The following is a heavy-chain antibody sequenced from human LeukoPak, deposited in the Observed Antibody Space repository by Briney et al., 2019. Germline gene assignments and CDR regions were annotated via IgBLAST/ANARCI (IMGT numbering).Heavy chain of an antibody. CDR1: GFTFIHG. J-gene: IGHJ3*02. CDR2: ISYDGSNI. V-gene: IGHV3-30*02. D-gene: IGHD3-10*01. CDR3: TNKDYYGSQCFAFDI. Sequence: PGGSLRLSCAASGFTFIHGMHWVRQAPGKGLEWLSYISYDGSNIQYADSVRGRFTISRDNSKNTLYLEMNTLRVEDTAVYNCTNKDYYGSQCFAFDIWGQGTMVTVSS.